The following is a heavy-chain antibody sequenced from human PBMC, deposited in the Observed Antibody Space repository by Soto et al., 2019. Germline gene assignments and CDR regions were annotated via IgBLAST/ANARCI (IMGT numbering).Heavy chain of an antibody. D-gene: IGHD6-19*01. CDR1: GGSIGTRNYY. J-gene: IGHJ4*02. CDR3: ARHYSSGWDYFDY. CDR2: LYYSGST. Sequence: QLQLQESGPGLVKPSETLSLTCNVSGGSIGTRNYYWAWIRQPPGKGLEWIGSLYYSGSTYYNPSLKSRVTISVDTSKNQLSLKVTSVTAADTAVYYCARHYSSGWDYFDYWGQGTLVTVSS. V-gene: IGHV4-39*01.